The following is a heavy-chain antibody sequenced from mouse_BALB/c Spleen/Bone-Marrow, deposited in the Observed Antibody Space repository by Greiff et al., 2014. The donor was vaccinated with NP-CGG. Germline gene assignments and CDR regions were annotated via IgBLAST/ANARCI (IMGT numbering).Heavy chain of an antibody. J-gene: IGHJ4*01. CDR3: ARKGAMITHYYAMDY. V-gene: IGHV5-17*02. CDR2: ISTGSSTI. D-gene: IGHD2-4*01. CDR1: GFTFSSFG. Sequence: EVKVVESGGGLVQPGGSRKLFCAASGFTFSSFGMHWVRQAPEKGLEWVAYISTGSSTIYYADTVKGRFTISRDNPKNTLFLQMTSLRSEDTAMYYCARKGAMITHYYAMDYWGQGTSVTVSS.